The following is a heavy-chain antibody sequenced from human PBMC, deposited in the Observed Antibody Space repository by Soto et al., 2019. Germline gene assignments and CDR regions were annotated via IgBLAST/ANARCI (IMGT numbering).Heavy chain of an antibody. V-gene: IGHV3-11*01. CDR3: ARDGSYDFWGGYYRTGYMDV. CDR2: ISSSGSTR. CDR1: GFTFSDYY. D-gene: IGHD3-3*01. Sequence: GGSLRLSCAASGFTFSDYYMSWIRQAPGKGLEWVSYISSSGSTRYYADSVKGRFTISRDNAKNSLYLQMNSLRAEDTAVYYCARDGSYDFWGGYYRTGYMDVWGKGTTVTVSS. J-gene: IGHJ6*03.